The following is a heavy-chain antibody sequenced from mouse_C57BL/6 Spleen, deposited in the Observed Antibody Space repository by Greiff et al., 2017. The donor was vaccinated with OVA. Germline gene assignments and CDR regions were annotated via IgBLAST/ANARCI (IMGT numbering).Heavy chain of an antibody. CDR3: AREWDYYGSSCDY. Sequence: QVQLQQPGAELVRPGSSVKLSCKASGYTFTSYWMHWVKQRPIQGLEWIGNIDPSDSETHYNQKFKDKATLTVDKSSSTAYRQLRSLTSEDSAVYYWAREWDYYGSSCDYWGQGTTLTVSS. V-gene: IGHV1-52*01. CDR2: IDPSDSET. J-gene: IGHJ2*01. D-gene: IGHD1-1*01. CDR1: GYTFTSYW.